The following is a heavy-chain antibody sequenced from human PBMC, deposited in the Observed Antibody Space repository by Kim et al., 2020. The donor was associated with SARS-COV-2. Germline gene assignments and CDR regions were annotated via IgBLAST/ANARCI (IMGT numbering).Heavy chain of an antibody. V-gene: IGHV3-74*01. CDR2: INSDGSST. CDR1: GFTFSNYW. J-gene: IGHJ4*02. D-gene: IGHD3-10*01. CDR3: ARDGRDSGSYPYFDY. Sequence: GGSLRLSCAASGFTFSNYWMHWVRQAPGKGLVWVSHINSDGSSTSYADSVKGRFTISRDNAKNTLYLQMNSLRAEDTAVYYCARDGRDSGSYPYFDYWGQGSLVTVSS.